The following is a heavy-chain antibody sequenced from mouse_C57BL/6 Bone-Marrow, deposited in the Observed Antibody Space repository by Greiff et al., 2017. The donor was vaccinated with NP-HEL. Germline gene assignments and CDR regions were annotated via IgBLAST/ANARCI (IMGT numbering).Heavy chain of an antibody. J-gene: IGHJ3*01. Sequence: VQLVESGAELARPGASVKLSCKASGYTFTSYGISWVKQRTGQGLEWIGEIYPRSGNTYYNEKFKGKATLTADKSSSTAYMELRSLTSEDAAVYFCARGQRAYWGQGTLVTVSA. V-gene: IGHV1-81*01. CDR3: ARGQRAY. CDR2: IYPRSGNT. D-gene: IGHD3-1*01. CDR1: GYTFTSYG.